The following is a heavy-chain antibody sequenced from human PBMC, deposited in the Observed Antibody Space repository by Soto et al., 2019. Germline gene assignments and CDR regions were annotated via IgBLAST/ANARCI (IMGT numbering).Heavy chain of an antibody. Sequence: QVQLVQSGAEVRKPGASVKVSCKASGYSFSSYDINWVRQAAGQGLEWMGWMNPSSGNKAYAQKFQGRVAMPRNTSISTADMELHSLTSEGTAAYYCARGRVSRGAIDLLGQGTVVTVTS. CDR3: ARGRVSRGAIDL. CDR2: MNPSSGNK. J-gene: IGHJ3*01. CDR1: GYSFSSYD. D-gene: IGHD3-10*01. V-gene: IGHV1-8*01.